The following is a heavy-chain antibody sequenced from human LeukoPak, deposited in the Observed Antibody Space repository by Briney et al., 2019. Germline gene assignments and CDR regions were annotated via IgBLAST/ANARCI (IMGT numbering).Heavy chain of an antibody. CDR2: ISRSSSDM. CDR1: GFTFSSYS. Sequence: PGGSLRLSCAASGFTFSSYSMNWVRQAPGEGLEWVSSISRSSSDMYYADSVKGRFTISRDNAKNSLYLQMNSLRAEDTAVYYCARDRYGSGLNPLRHWGQGTLVTVSS. J-gene: IGHJ1*01. D-gene: IGHD3-10*01. V-gene: IGHV3-21*01. CDR3: ARDRYGSGLNPLRH.